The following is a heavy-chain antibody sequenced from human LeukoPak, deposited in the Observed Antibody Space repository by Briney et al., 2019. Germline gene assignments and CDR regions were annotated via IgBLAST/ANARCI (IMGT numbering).Heavy chain of an antibody. J-gene: IGHJ4*02. V-gene: IGHV3-30*02. CDR2: IRFDGSNK. Sequence: PGGSLRLSCVASGFTFSDYGIHWVRRAPGRGLEWVAFIRFDGSNKYYPDSVQGRFTISRDNSKNTAYLQMNSLTPEDTAFYYCAKVNSFWFDYWGQGTLVTVSS. CDR3: AKVNSFWFDY. D-gene: IGHD4-23*01. CDR1: GFTFSDYG.